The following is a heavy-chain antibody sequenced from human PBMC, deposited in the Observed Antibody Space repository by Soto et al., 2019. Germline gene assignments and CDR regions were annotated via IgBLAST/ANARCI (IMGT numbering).Heavy chain of an antibody. V-gene: IGHV1-3*01. D-gene: IGHD2-8*01. CDR3: ARDSRRNGIQGYFDY. Sequence: GASVKVSCKASGYTFTSYAMHWVRQAPGQRLEWMGWINAGNGNTKYSQKFQGRVTITRDTSASTAYMELSSLRSEDTAVYYCARDSRRNGIQGYFDYWGQGTLVTVSS. CDR2: INAGNGNT. J-gene: IGHJ4*02. CDR1: GYTFTSYA.